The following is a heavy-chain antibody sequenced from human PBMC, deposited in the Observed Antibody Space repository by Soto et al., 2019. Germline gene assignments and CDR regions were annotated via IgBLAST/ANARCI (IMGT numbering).Heavy chain of an antibody. V-gene: IGHV4-39*01. CDR2: IYYSGST. CDR1: GGSISSSSYY. D-gene: IGHD1-26*01. J-gene: IGHJ3*02. CDR3: ATPRERYDAFDI. Sequence: PSETLSLTCTVSGGSISSSSYYWGWIRQPPGKGLEWIGSIYYSGSTYYNPSLKSRVTISVDTSKNQSSLKLSSVTAADTAVYYCATPRERYDAFDIWGQGTMVTVSS.